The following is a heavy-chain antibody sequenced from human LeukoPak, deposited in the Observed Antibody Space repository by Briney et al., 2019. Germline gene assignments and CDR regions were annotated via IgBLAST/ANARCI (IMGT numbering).Heavy chain of an antibody. CDR3: ARDHSQTEWELPEGLDY. V-gene: IGHV3-48*04. D-gene: IGHD1-26*01. CDR2: ISSSSSTI. J-gene: IGHJ4*02. CDR1: GFTFSSYS. Sequence: TGGSLRLSCAASGFTFSSYSMNWVRQAPGKGLEWVSYISSSSSTIYYADSVKGRFTISRDNAKNSLYLQMNSLRAEDTAVYYCARDHSQTEWELPEGLDYWGQGTLVTVSS.